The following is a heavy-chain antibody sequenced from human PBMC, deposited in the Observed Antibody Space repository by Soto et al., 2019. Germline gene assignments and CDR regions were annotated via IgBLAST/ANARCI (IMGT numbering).Heavy chain of an antibody. CDR2: ISYDGGNK. V-gene: IGHV3-30-3*01. Sequence: QVQLVESGGGVVQPGRSLRLSCAASGFTFSDYAIRWVRRAPGKGLEWVAVISYDGGNKYYADSVKGRFTISRDNSKNTLYLQMNSLRAEDTAVYYCARDLSGSLDYWGQGTLVTVSS. D-gene: IGHD1-26*01. CDR3: ARDLSGSLDY. CDR1: GFTFSDYA. J-gene: IGHJ4*02.